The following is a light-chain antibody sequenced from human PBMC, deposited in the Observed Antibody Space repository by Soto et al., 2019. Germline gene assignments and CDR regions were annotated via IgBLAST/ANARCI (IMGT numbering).Light chain of an antibody. CDR3: QQYGRSPYT. CDR2: GAS. V-gene: IGKV3-20*01. J-gene: IGKJ2*01. CDR1: QSVSSSY. Sequence: EIVLTQSPGTLSLSPGERATLSCRASQSVSSSYLAWYLQTPGQAPRLLIYGASTRATGTPDRFSGSGSGTDFTLTISRLAPEDCAVYFCQQYGRSPYTFGQGTKLEIK.